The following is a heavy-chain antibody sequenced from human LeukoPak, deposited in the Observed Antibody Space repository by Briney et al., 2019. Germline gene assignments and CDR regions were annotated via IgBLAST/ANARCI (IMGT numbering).Heavy chain of an antibody. CDR3: AREHAYGSATKGSSYYFDY. D-gene: IGHD3-10*01. CDR2: INAGNGNT. J-gene: IGHJ4*02. Sequence: ASVKVSCKASGGTFSSYAMHWVRQAPGQRLEWMGWINAGNGNTKYSQKFQGRVTITRDTSASTAYMELSSLRSEDTAVYYCAREHAYGSATKGSSYYFDYWGQGTLVTVSS. CDR1: GGTFSSYA. V-gene: IGHV1-3*01.